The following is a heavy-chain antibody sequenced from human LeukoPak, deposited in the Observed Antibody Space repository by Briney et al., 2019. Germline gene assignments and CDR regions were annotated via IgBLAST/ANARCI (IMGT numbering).Heavy chain of an antibody. Sequence: GGSLRLSCAASGFTFSSYSMNWVRQAPGKGLEWVSSISSSSSYIYYADSVKGRFTISRDNAKNSLYLQMNSLRAEDTAVYYCARSRGFWSGTVFDYWGQGTLVTVSS. CDR1: GFTFSSYS. CDR3: ARSRGFWSGTVFDY. D-gene: IGHD3-3*01. V-gene: IGHV3-21*01. J-gene: IGHJ4*02. CDR2: ISSSSSYI.